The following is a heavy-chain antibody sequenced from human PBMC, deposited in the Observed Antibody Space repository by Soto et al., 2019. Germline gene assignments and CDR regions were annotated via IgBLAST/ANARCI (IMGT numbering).Heavy chain of an antibody. CDR2: IYWNDDK. CDR3: AHTWGLPFDY. CDR1: GFSLRTTGVG. D-gene: IGHD3-16*01. V-gene: IGHV2-5*01. Sequence: QITLKESGPTLVEPTQTLTLTCTYSGFSLRTTGVGVGWIRQPPGKALEWLGIIYWNDDKRYSPSLKNRFTLTSGISKSQFVLTMTNMDHVDPATYYCAHTWGLPFDYWGQGTLVIVSS. J-gene: IGHJ4*02.